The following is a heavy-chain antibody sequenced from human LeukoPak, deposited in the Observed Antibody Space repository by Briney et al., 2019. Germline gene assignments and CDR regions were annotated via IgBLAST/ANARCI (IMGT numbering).Heavy chain of an antibody. V-gene: IGHV3-73*01. Sequence: GGSLRLSCAASGFTFSGSAMHWVRQASGKGLEWVGRMRSKANSYATAYAASVKGRFTISRDDSKNTAYLQMNSLKTEDTAVYYCTTDRYQGYNWNYRDWFDPWGQGTLVTVSS. J-gene: IGHJ5*02. CDR1: GFTFSGSA. CDR3: TTDRYQGYNWNYRDWFDP. CDR2: MRSKANSYAT. D-gene: IGHD1-7*01.